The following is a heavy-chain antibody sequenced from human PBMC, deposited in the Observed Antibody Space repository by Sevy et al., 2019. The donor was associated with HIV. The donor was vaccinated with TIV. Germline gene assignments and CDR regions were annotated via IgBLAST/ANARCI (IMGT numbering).Heavy chain of an antibody. D-gene: IGHD3-22*01. Sequence: GGSLRLSCAASGFTFDDYTMHWVRQAPGKGLEWVSLISWDGGSTYYADSVKGRFTISRDNSKNSLYLQMNSLRTEDTALYYCAKEKYYYDSSGSHFHYWGQGTLVTVSS. CDR3: AKEKYYYDSSGSHFHY. CDR2: ISWDGGST. CDR1: GFTFDDYT. V-gene: IGHV3-43*01. J-gene: IGHJ4*02.